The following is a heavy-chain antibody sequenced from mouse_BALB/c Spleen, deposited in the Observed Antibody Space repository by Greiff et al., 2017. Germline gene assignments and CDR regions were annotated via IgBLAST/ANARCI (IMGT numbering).Heavy chain of an antibody. CDR2: ISSGGST. CDR1: GFTFSSYA. J-gene: IGHJ1*01. CDR3: ARGTTATGYFDV. D-gene: IGHD1-2*01. Sequence: EVKVVESGGGLVKPGGSLKLSCAASGFTFSSYAMSWVRQTPEKRLEWVASISSGGSTYYPDSVKGRFTISRDNARNILYLQMSSLRSEDTAMYYCARGTTATGYFDVWGAGTTVTVSS. V-gene: IGHV5-6-5*01.